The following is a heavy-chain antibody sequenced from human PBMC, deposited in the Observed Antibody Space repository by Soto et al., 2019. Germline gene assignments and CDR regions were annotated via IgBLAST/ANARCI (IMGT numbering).Heavy chain of an antibody. Sequence: GGSLRLSCAASGFTFSSYAMSWVRQAPGKGLEWVSAISGSGGSTYYADSVKGRFTISRDNSKNTLYLQMNSLRAEDTAVYYCAKGEAYYYDTSAYFAYWGQGTLVTVSS. V-gene: IGHV3-23*01. D-gene: IGHD3-22*01. J-gene: IGHJ4*02. CDR1: GFTFSSYA. CDR2: ISGSGGST. CDR3: AKGEAYYYDTSAYFAY.